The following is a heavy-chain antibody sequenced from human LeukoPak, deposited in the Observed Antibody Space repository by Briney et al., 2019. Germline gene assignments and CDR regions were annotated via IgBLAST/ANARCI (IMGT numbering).Heavy chain of an antibody. D-gene: IGHD5-24*01. CDR1: GFTFSSYA. V-gene: IGHV3-23*01. CDR3: AKDIQLST. J-gene: IGHJ3*01. Sequence: GGSLRLSCAASGFTFSSYAMSWVRQAPGEGLEWVSSITTSGGSTYYADSVKGRFTISRDNSKNTLSLQMNSLRVEDTAMYFCAKDIQLSTWGLGTMVTVSS. CDR2: ITTSGGST.